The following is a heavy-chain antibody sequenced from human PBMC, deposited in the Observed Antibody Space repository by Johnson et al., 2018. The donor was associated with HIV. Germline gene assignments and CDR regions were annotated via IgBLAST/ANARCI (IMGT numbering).Heavy chain of an antibody. D-gene: IGHD4-17*01. CDR3: TRDIAPGDYYGDYHNAFDI. CDR2: ISYDGSHK. CDR1: RFTFNNYG. Sequence: QVQLVESGGGVVQPGRSLRLTCAASRFTFNNYGMHWVRQAPGKGLEWVAVISYDGSHKYYADSVKGRFTISRDNSKNTLYLQMNSLRAEDTALYYCTRDIAPGDYYGDYHNAFDIWGQGTMVTVSS. J-gene: IGHJ3*02. V-gene: IGHV3-30*03.